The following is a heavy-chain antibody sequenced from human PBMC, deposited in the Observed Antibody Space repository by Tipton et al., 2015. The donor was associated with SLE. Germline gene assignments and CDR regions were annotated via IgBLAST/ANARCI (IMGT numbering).Heavy chain of an antibody. CDR1: GYTFTSYG. J-gene: IGHJ6*02. CDR3: AAPGYSSGWYDYYGMGV. Sequence: QSGPEVKKPGASVKVSCKASGYTFTSYGISWVRQAPGQGLEWMGWISAYNGNTNYAQKLQGRVTMTTDTSTSTAYMELRSLRSDDTAVYYCAAPGYSSGWYDYYGMGVWGQGTTVTVSS. V-gene: IGHV1-18*01. CDR2: ISAYNGNT. D-gene: IGHD6-19*01.